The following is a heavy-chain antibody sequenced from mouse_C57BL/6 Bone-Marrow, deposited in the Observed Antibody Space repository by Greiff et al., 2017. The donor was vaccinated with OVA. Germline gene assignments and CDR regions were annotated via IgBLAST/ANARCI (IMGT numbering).Heavy chain of an antibody. CDR2: IHPNSGST. V-gene: IGHV1-64*01. Sequence: QVQLQQPGAELVKPGASVTLSCKASGYTFTSYWMHWVKQRPGQGLEWIGMIHPNSGSTNYNEKFKSKATLTVDKSSSTAYMQLSSLTSEDSAVYYCARGSRGYYFDYWGQGTTLTVSS. D-gene: IGHD6-1*01. CDR1: GYTFTSYW. CDR3: ARGSRGYYFDY. J-gene: IGHJ2*01.